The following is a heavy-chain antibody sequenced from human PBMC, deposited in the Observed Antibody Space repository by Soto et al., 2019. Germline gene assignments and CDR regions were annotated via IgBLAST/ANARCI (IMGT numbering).Heavy chain of an antibody. J-gene: IGHJ6*02. CDR3: AHRPNWGINGLGA. Sequence: SGPTLVNPTQTLTLSCTLSGFSLNTAGGGVVWIRQPPGKALEWLALIYWNDDKRYSPSLNNRLTITRDTSRNQVVLTMTNMAPDDTGTYYCAHRPNWGINGLGAWGQGTSVTVSS. CDR1: GFSLNTAGGG. D-gene: IGHD7-27*01. V-gene: IGHV2-5*01. CDR2: IYWNDDK.